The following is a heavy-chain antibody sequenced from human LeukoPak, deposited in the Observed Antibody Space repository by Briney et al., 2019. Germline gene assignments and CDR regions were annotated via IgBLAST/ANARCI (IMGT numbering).Heavy chain of an antibody. Sequence: GASVKVSCKASGYSFTSYGISWVRQAPGQGLEWMGWISGYNGNTNYAQRLQGRVTMTTDTSTSTAYMELRSLSSDDTAVYYCARDRPYHYDSSAYYPDFWGQGTLVTVSS. V-gene: IGHV1-18*01. CDR1: GYSFTSYG. CDR3: ARDRPYHYDSSAYYPDF. J-gene: IGHJ4*02. CDR2: ISGYNGNT. D-gene: IGHD3-22*01.